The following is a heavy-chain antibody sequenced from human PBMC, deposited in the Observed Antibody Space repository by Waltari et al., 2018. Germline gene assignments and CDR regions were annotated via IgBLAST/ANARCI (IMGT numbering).Heavy chain of an antibody. Sequence: DVQLVEFGGGLIQPGGSLTLSCAASGFTFEDHAMHWVRQPPGRGLGWVSGIDSNGGSSRYADSVKGRFAISRDNANNSLYLQMNSLRSEDTALYFCAKDLYSDVYLYYSDTSENYYGSAFDVWGRGILVTVS. D-gene: IGHD3-22*01. CDR3: AKDLYSDVYLYYSDTSENYYGSAFDV. J-gene: IGHJ3*01. V-gene: IGHV3-9*01. CDR2: IDSNGGSS. CDR1: GFTFEDHA.